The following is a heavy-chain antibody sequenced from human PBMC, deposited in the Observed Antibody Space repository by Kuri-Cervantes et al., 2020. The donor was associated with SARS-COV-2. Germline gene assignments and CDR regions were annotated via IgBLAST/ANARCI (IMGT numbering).Heavy chain of an antibody. CDR2: ISAYNGNT. J-gene: IGHJ4*02. CDR1: GYTFTSYG. V-gene: IGHV1-18*01. D-gene: IGHD3-9*01. CDR3: GLLRFFDWLSPFDF. Sequence: ASVKVSCKASGYTFTSYGISWVRQAPGQGLEWMGWISAYNGNTNYAQKFQGRVTMTRDTSTSSVYMELTRLRSDDTAVYFCGLLRFFDWLSPFDFWGQGTLVTVSS.